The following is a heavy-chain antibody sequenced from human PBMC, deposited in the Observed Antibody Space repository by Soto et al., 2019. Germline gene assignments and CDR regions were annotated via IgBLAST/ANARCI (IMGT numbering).Heavy chain of an antibody. CDR1: GYTFTSYY. CDR3: ARGPFLEWLSQRYYFDY. J-gene: IGHJ4*02. CDR2: INPSGGST. D-gene: IGHD3-3*02. V-gene: IGHV1-46*03. Sequence: GASVKVSCKASGYTFTSYYMHWVRQAPGQGLEWMGIINPSGGSTSYAQKFQGRVTMTRDTSTSTVYMELSSLRSEDTAVYYCARGPFLEWLSQRYYFDYWGQGTLVTVSS.